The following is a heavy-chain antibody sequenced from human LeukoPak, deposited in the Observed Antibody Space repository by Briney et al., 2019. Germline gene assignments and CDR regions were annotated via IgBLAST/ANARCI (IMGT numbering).Heavy chain of an antibody. CDR2: ISSSSTYI. J-gene: IGHJ3*02. V-gene: IGHV3-21*01. CDR3: ARQVGVDDAFDI. Sequence: GGSLRLSCAASGFTLNTYNMNWVRQAPGKGLEWVSSISSSSTYIYYADSVKGRFTISRDNAKNSLYLQMNSLRAEDTAVYYCARQVGVDDAFDIWGQGTMVTISS. CDR1: GFTLNTYN. D-gene: IGHD1-26*01.